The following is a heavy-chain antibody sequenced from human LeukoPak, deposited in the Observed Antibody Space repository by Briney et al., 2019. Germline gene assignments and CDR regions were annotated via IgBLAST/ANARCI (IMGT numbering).Heavy chain of an antibody. J-gene: IGHJ4*02. D-gene: IGHD6-19*01. CDR2: IFGSGGSA. CDR3: GKTTTGYSSGRNPAWPVDY. Sequence: QPGGSLGLSCAASGFTFRSYAMYWVRQAPGKGLEWVSGIFGSGGSAHYADSVKGRFTISRDNSQNTVYLQMNSLRAEDTAVYYCGKTTTGYSSGRNPAWPVDYWGQGTLVTVSS. V-gene: IGHV3-23*01. CDR1: GFTFRSYA.